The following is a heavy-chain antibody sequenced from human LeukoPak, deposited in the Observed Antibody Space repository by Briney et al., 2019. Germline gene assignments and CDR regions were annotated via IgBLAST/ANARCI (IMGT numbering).Heavy chain of an antibody. V-gene: IGHV3-11*03. CDR3: ASVGSIVAAGTLDY. Sequence: GGSLRLFCAASGFTFSDYYMSWIRQARGKGLDYLSYISSSSSYTNYAVSVKGRFIISRDNPKTSLYLQMNSLRAEDTAVYYCASVGSIVAAGTLDYWGQGTLVTVSS. CDR2: ISSSSSYT. J-gene: IGHJ4*02. D-gene: IGHD6-13*01. CDR1: GFTFSDYY.